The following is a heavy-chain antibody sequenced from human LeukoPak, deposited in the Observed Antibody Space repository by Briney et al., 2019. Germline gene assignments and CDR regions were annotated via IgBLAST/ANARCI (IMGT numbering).Heavy chain of an antibody. J-gene: IGHJ4*02. Sequence: GGSLRLSCAASGFTFSSYSMNWVRQAPGKGLEWVSSISSSSSYIYYADSVKGRFTISRDNAKNSLYLQMNSLRAEDTAVYYCARGRYYSNDYYSLFDYWGQGTLVTVSS. D-gene: IGHD3-22*01. CDR2: ISSSSSYI. CDR3: ARGRYYSNDYYSLFDY. V-gene: IGHV3-21*01. CDR1: GFTFSSYS.